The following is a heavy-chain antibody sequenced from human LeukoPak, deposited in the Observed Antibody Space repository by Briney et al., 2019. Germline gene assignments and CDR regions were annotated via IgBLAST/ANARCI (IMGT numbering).Heavy chain of an antibody. V-gene: IGHV4-59*08. CDR1: GGSISSYY. CDR2: IYYSGST. D-gene: IGHD6-13*01. Sequence: SETLSLTCTVSGGSISSYYWSWIRQPPGKGLEWIGYIYYSGSTNYNPSLKSRVTISVDTSKNQFSLKLSSVTAADTAVYYCARRARESSSWYNYYYYYMDVWGKGTTVTISS. J-gene: IGHJ6*03. CDR3: ARRARESSSWYNYYYYYMDV.